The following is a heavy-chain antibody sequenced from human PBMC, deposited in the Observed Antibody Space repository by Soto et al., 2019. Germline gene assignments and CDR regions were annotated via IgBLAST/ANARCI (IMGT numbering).Heavy chain of an antibody. CDR3: ARWLSRDYSGLDV. D-gene: IGHD3-22*01. CDR2: MNPNSGNT. CDR1: GYTFTRYD. Sequence: QVQLVQSGAEVKKHGASVKVSCKASGYTFTRYDMNWVIQATGQGLEWMGWMNPNSGNTGHAQKFQDRVTMPRNTAISTDYRELSSLRSEDTAEYYCARWLSRDYSGLDVRGNGNTDTVS. J-gene: IGHJ6*04. V-gene: IGHV1-8*01.